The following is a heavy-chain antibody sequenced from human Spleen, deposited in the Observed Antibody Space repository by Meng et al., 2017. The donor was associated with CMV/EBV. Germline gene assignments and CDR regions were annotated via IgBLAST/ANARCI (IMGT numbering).Heavy chain of an antibody. CDR1: GFTFSRYW. Sequence: GESLKISCAASGFTFSRYWMTWVRQAPGKGLEWVANIKQDGSEKYYADSVKGRFTISRDNSKNSLYLQMNSLRTEDTALYYCAKDLEMATITGVDYWGQGTLVTVSS. CDR3: AKDLEMATITGVDY. CDR2: IKQDGSEK. D-gene: IGHD5-24*01. J-gene: IGHJ4*02. V-gene: IGHV3-7*03.